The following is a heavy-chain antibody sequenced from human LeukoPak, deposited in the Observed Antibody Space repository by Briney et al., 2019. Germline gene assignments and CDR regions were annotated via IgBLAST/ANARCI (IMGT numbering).Heavy chain of an antibody. CDR2: ISYDGSNE. D-gene: IGHD3-10*01. CDR1: GFTFSNYA. CDR3: AKDRALNYYYGMDV. J-gene: IGHJ6*02. Sequence: GGSLRLSCAASGFTFSNYAMHWVRQAPGRGLEWVAVISYDGSNEHYADSVKGRFTISRDNSKNMLYLQMNSLRPEDTAVYYCAKDRALNYYYGMDVWGQGTTVTVSS. V-gene: IGHV3-30-3*01.